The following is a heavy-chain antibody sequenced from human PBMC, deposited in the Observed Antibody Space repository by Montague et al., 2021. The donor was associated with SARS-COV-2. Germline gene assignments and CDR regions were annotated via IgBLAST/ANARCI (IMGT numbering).Heavy chain of an antibody. V-gene: IGHV4-34*01. CDR3: ARGATGT. CDR2: INDRGTT. D-gene: IGHD5-12*01. CDR1: GGSFSDYQ. Sequence: SQTLSLTCAVYGGSFSDYQWTWIRQSPGKGLEWIGQINDRGTTKYNPSLKSRVTLLVDPSKKQFSLKLTSVTAADTAVYYCARGATGTWGQGTRVTVSS. J-gene: IGHJ5*02.